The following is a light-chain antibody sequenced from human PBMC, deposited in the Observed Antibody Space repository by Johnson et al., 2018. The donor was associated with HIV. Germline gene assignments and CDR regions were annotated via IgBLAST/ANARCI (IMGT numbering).Light chain of an antibody. V-gene: IGLV1-51*01. Sequence: QSVLTQPPSVSAAPGQRVTISCSGSSSNIGNNYVSWYQQLPGTAPKLLIYDNNKRPSGIPDRFSGSKSGTSATLGITGLRTGDEADYYCRTWDNSLSATDVFGTGTKVTVL. J-gene: IGLJ1*01. CDR1: SSNIGNNY. CDR2: DNN. CDR3: RTWDNSLSATDV.